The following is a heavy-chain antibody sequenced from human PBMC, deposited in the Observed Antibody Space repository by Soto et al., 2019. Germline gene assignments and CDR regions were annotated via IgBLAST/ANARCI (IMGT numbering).Heavy chain of an antibody. V-gene: IGHV5-10-1*01. J-gene: IGHJ3*02. D-gene: IGHD2-2*03. CDR2: IDPSDSYT. Sequence: GESLKISCKGSGYSFTSYWISWVRQMPGKGLEWMGRIDPSDSYTNYSPSFQGHVTISADESISTAYLQWSSLKASDTAMYYCARIIGYCRNNDCSWTFDIWGQGTTVTVSS. CDR3: ARIIGYCRNNDCSWTFDI. CDR1: GYSFTSYW.